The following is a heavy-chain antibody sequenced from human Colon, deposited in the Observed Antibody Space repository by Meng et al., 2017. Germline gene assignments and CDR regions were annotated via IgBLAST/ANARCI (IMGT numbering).Heavy chain of an antibody. J-gene: IGHJ1*01. CDR1: GYTFSNYW. V-gene: IGHV5-51*01. Sequence: GESLKISCQASGYTFSNYWIGWVRQMPGKGLEWMGFIYPGDSDTKYNPSFQGQVTMSVDKSINAAYLHWTSLKASDSGIYYCARHPQPHSSGWQLAHWGQGSRVTVSS. CDR2: IYPGDSDT. D-gene: IGHD6-25*01. CDR3: ARHPQPHSSGWQLAH.